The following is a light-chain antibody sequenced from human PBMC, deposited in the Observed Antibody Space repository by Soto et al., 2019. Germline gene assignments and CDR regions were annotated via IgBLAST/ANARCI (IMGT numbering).Light chain of an antibody. CDR3: CSYARSTTFYV. CDR2: EVS. Sequence: QSVLTQPASVSGSPGQWVTISCTGTISDVGSYDLVSWYQQHPNKAPKLLIFEVSRRPSGVSNRFSGSKSGNTASLTISGLQAEDEADYYCCSYARSTTFYVFGTGTKVTVL. V-gene: IGLV2-23*02. J-gene: IGLJ1*01. CDR1: ISDVGSYDL.